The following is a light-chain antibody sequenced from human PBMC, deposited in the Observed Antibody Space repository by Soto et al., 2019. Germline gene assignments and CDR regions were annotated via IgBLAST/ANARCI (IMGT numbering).Light chain of an antibody. Sequence: ENVLTQSPGTLSLSPGEGATLSCRASQSVNSRYLAWYQQKPGQAPRLLIYAASTRAAGIPDRFSGSASGTDFTLSISRLEPDDVAIYYCQHYGDSPPNTFGQGTRLEIK. CDR3: QHYGDSPPNT. J-gene: IGKJ2*01. CDR1: QSVNSRY. V-gene: IGKV3-20*01. CDR2: AAS.